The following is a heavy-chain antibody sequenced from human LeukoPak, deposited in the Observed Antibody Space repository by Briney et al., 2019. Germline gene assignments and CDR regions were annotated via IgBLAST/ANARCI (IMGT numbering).Heavy chain of an antibody. D-gene: IGHD3-3*01. CDR1: GGSISSSSYY. CDR2: IYYSGST. J-gene: IGHJ4*02. Sequence: SETLSLTCTVSGGSISSSSYYWGWIRQPPGNGLEWIGSIYYSGSTYYNPSLKSRVTISVDTSKNQFSLKLSSVTAADTAVYYCGTGFLEWLLFDYWGQGTLVTVSS. V-gene: IGHV4-39*01. CDR3: GTGFLEWLLFDY.